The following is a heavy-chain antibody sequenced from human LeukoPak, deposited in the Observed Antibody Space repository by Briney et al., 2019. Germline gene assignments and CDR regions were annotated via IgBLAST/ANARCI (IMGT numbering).Heavy chain of an antibody. CDR2: INHSGST. D-gene: IGHD2-2*02. CDR3: ARPGAAIGKGYFQH. Sequence: SETLSLTCAVYGGSFSGYYWSWIRQPPGKGLEWIGEINHSGSTNYNPSLKSRVTISADTSKNQFSLKLSSVTAADTAVYYCARPGAAIGKGYFQHWGQGTLVTVSS. V-gene: IGHV4-34*01. CDR1: GGSFSGYY. J-gene: IGHJ1*01.